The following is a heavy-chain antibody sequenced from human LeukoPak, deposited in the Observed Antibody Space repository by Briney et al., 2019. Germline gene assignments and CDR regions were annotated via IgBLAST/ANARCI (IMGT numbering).Heavy chain of an antibody. J-gene: IGHJ4*02. CDR3: AGSGGKPIDY. V-gene: IGHV4-59*01. CDR2: IYYSGST. Sequence: PSETLSLTCTVSGGSISSYYWSWIRQPPGKGLEWIGYIYYSGSTNYNPSLKSRVTISVDTSKNQFSLKLSSVTAADTAVYYCAGSGGKPIDYWGQGTLVTVSP. D-gene: IGHD2-15*01. CDR1: GGSISSYY.